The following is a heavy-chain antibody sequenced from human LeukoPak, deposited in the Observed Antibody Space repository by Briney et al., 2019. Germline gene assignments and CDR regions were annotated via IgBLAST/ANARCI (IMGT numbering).Heavy chain of an antibody. CDR2: IRYDGSNK. Sequence: PGGSLRLSCAASGFTFSSYGMHWVRQAPGKGLEWVAFIRYDGSNKYYPDSVKGRFTISRDNSKNTLYLQMNSLRTEDTAVYYCAKQLRFLEWLLEDWGQGTLVTVSS. J-gene: IGHJ4*02. D-gene: IGHD3-3*01. CDR1: GFTFSSYG. V-gene: IGHV3-30*02. CDR3: AKQLRFLEWLLED.